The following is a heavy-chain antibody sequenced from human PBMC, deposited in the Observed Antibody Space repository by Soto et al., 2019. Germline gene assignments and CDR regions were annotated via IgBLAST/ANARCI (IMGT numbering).Heavy chain of an antibody. D-gene: IGHD2-2*01. V-gene: IGHV3-15*01. J-gene: IGHJ4*02. CDR3: ATSRASCFCFDY. CDR1: GFTFNNAW. Sequence: GGSLRLSCATSGFTFNNAWMNWVRQAPGKGLEWVGRIKSNPAGGTVDYTAPVKGRFTISRDDSENTLYLQMDSLRPEDTAVYYCATSRASCFCFDYWGQGALVTVS. CDR2: IKSNPAGGTV.